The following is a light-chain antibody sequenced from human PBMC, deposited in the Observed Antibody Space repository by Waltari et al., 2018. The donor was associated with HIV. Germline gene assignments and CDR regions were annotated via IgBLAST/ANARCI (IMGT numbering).Light chain of an antibody. J-gene: IGLJ2*01. CDR1: KLGDKY. V-gene: IGLV3-1*01. CDR2: QDN. Sequence: SYELTQPPSVSVSPGQTATITCSGDKLGDKYASWYQQKPGQSPVLVIYQDNKRPSGIRERFSGSNSGNTATLTISGTQAVDEADYYCQAWDSNAPVFGGGTKLTVL. CDR3: QAWDSNAPV.